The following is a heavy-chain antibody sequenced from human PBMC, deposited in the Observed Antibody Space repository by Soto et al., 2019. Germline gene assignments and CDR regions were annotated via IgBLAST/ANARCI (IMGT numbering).Heavy chain of an antibody. CDR1: GFIFQNFV. J-gene: IGHJ2*01. Sequence: EVQLLESGGGLVQPGGSLRLSCAASGFIFQNFVMGWVRQAPGKGLEWVSAIGGTSGSTYYTDSVKGRFTISRDNSRNTVYLQLNSLRAEDTAVYYCAKRRGEGYFDVWGRGTLVTVSS. CDR2: IGGTSGST. V-gene: IGHV3-23*01. D-gene: IGHD3-10*01. CDR3: AKRRGEGYFDV.